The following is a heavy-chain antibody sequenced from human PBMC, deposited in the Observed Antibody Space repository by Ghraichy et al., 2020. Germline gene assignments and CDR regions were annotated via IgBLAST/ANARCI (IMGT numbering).Heavy chain of an antibody. Sequence: ASVKVSCKVSGYTLTELSMHWVRQAPGKGLEWMGGFDPEDGETIYAQKFQGRVTMTEDTSTDTAYMELSSLRSEDTAVYYCATSRGGLRYYYYYGMDVWGQGTTVTVSS. CDR3: ATSRGGLRYYYYYGMDV. D-gene: IGHD4-17*01. CDR1: GYTLTELS. V-gene: IGHV1-24*01. CDR2: FDPEDGET. J-gene: IGHJ6*02.